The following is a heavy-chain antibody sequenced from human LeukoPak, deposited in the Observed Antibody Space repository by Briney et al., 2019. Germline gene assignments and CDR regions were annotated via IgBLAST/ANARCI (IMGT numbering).Heavy chain of an antibody. J-gene: IGHJ5*02. CDR2: IIPIFGTA. D-gene: IGHD5-24*01. V-gene: IGHV1-69*05. CDR3: ARGGDGYNLEWFDP. Sequence: GASVKVSCKASGGTFSSYAISWVRQAPGQGLEWMGGIIPIFGTANYAQKFQGRVTITTDESTSTAYMELSRLRSEDTAVYYCARGGDGYNLEWFDPWGQGTLVTVSS. CDR1: GGTFSSYA.